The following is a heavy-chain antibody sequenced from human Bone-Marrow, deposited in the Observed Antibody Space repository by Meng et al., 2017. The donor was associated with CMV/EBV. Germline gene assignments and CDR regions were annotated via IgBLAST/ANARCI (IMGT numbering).Heavy chain of an antibody. CDR1: GGSISSSSYY. Sequence: SETLSLTCTVSGGSISSSSYYWGWIRQPPGKGLEWIGEINHSGSTNYNPSLKSRVTISVDTSKNQFSLKLSSVTAADTAVYYCARGPITILYGMDVWGQGTTVTVSS. D-gene: IGHD3-3*01. CDR3: ARGPITILYGMDV. V-gene: IGHV4-39*07. J-gene: IGHJ6*02. CDR2: INHSGST.